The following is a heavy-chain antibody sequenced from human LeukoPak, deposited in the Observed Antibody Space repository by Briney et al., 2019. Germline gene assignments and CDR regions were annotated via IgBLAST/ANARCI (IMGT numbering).Heavy chain of an antibody. J-gene: IGHJ4*02. D-gene: IGHD3-22*01. CDR2: IIPILGIA. CDR1: GGTFSSYA. V-gene: IGHV1-69*04. CDR3: ARASDSSGYHFDY. Sequence: ASVKVSCKASGGTFSSYAISWVRQAPGQGLEWMGRIIPILGIANYAQKFQGRVTITADKSTSTAYMELSSLRSEDTAVYYCARASDSSGYHFDYWGQGTLVTVSS.